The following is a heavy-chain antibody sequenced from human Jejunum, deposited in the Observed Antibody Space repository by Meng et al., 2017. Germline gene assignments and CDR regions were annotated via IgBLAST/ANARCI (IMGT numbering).Heavy chain of an antibody. J-gene: IGHJ4*02. V-gene: IGHV4-34*01. CDR3: ARGGDPRAYYFDY. CDR1: GGSFSGYY. Sequence: VHLHPWGAGRLKPPETLSLTCAAYGGSFSGYYCGWIRQAPGKGLEWIGDIDHSGSTNYNPSLKNRVTISVDTSRNQISLNLNSVTAADTAVYYCARGGDPRAYYFDYWGQGNLVTVSS. CDR2: IDHSGST. D-gene: IGHD3-10*01.